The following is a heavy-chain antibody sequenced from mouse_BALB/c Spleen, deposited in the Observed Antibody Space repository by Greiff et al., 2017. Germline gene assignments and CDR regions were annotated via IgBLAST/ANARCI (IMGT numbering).Heavy chain of an antibody. V-gene: IGHV2-2*02. Sequence: VKLVESGPGLVQPSQSLSITCTVSGFSLTSYGVHWVRQSPGKGLEWLGVIWSGGSTDYNAAFISRLSISKDNSKSQVFFKMNSLQANDTAIYYCARVFSPNWTGFAYWGQGTLVTVSA. CDR3: ARVFSPNWTGFAY. D-gene: IGHD4-1*02. CDR2: IWSGGST. CDR1: GFSLTSYG. J-gene: IGHJ3*01.